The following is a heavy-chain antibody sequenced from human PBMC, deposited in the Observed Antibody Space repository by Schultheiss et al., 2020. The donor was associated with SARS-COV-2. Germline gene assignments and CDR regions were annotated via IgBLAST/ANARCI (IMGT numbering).Heavy chain of an antibody. CDR3: ARVETVATFFDY. D-gene: IGHD4-23*01. J-gene: IGHJ4*02. CDR1: GFSLSRYG. V-gene: IGHV1-18*01. CDR2: INTYNGDA. Sequence: ASVKVSCKASGFSLSRYGITWVRQAPGQGLEWMGWINTYNGDANHAQRVQGRLSMTTDTSTNTAYMELTSLRSDDTAVYYCARVETVATFFDYWGQGTPVTVSS.